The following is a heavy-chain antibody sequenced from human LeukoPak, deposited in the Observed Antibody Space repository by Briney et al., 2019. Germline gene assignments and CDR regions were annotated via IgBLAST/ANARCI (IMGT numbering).Heavy chain of an antibody. Sequence: PSETLCLTCTVSGGSISSSSYYWGWIRQPPGKGLEWIGSIYYSGSTYYNPSLKSRVTISVDTSKNQFSLKLSSVTAADTAVYYCARLAAAAGRFFDYWGQGTLVTVSS. J-gene: IGHJ4*02. CDR2: IYYSGST. CDR3: ARLAAAAGRFFDY. V-gene: IGHV4-39*01. D-gene: IGHD6-13*01. CDR1: GGSISSSSYY.